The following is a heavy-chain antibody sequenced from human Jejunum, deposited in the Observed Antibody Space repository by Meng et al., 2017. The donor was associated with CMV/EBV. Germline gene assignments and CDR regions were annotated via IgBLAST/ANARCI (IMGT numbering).Heavy chain of an antibody. CDR3: AKASTYPSNPTVY. CDR1: SNSISSNSYY. V-gene: IGHV4-39*07. CDR2: VYYPANV. J-gene: IGHJ4*02. D-gene: IGHD4-11*01. Sequence: SSNSISSNSYYWGWIRQPPGKGLEWIANVYYPANVYYNTSLRSRVTISVDASKNQFSLKLRSVTAADTAVYYCAKASTYPSNPTVYWGQGTLVTVSS.